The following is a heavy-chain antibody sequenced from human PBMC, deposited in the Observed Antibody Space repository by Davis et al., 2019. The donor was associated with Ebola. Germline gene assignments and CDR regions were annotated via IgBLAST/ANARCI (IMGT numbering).Heavy chain of an antibody. D-gene: IGHD1-26*01. CDR3: ARVVVVGATRGYWFDP. CDR1: GGTFSSYA. V-gene: IGHV1-69*04. CDR2: SIPILGIG. J-gene: IGHJ5*02. Sequence: SVKVSCKASGGTFSSYAISWVRQAPGQGLEWMGRSIPILGIGNYAQKFQGRVTITADESTSTAYMELSSLRSEDTAVYYCARVVVVGATRGYWFDPWGQGTLVTVSS.